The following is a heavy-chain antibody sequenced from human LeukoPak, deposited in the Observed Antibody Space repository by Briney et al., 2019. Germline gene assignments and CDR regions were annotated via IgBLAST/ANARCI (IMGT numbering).Heavy chain of an antibody. D-gene: IGHD2-15*01. CDR3: ARDSGGTCSGGSCYSFDP. CDR2: IYYSGGT. Sequence: SQTLSLTCTVSGGSISSGDYYWSWVRQPPGKGLEWIGYIYYSGGTYYNPSLKSRVTISVDTSKNQFSLKLSSVTAADTAVYYCARDSGGTCSGGSCYSFDPWGQGTLVTVSS. J-gene: IGHJ5*02. V-gene: IGHV4-30-4*01. CDR1: GGSISSGDYY.